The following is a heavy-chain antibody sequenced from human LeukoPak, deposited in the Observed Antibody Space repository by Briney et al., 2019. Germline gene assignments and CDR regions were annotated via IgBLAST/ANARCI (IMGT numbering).Heavy chain of an antibody. J-gene: IGHJ4*02. Sequence: SETLSLTCTVSGGSISNHYWSWIRQPPGKGLEWIGYIYYSGSTNYNPSLKSRVLISADTSKNQFSLNLISVTAADTAVYYCARDRDSSTTYTPYYFDSWGQGTLVTVSS. CDR1: GGSISNHY. V-gene: IGHV4-59*08. CDR2: IYYSGST. CDR3: ARDRDSSTTYTPYYFDS. D-gene: IGHD6-13*01.